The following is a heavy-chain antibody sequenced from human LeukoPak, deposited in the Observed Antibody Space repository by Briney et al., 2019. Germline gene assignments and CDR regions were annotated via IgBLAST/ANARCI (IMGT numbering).Heavy chain of an antibody. J-gene: IGHJ3*02. CDR3: ARRKRLAAEMEDI. D-gene: IGHD6-13*01. CDR1: GGSISSSSYY. Sequence: SETLSLTCTVSGGSISSSSYYWGWIRQPPGKGLEWIGSIYHSGSTYYNPSLKSRVTISVDTSKNKFSLKLSSVTAADTAVYYCARRKRLAAEMEDIWGQGTMVTVSS. CDR2: IYHSGST. V-gene: IGHV4-39*07.